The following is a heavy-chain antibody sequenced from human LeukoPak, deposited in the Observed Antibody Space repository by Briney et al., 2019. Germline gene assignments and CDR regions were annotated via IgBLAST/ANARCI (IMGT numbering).Heavy chain of an antibody. CDR2: IYYSGST. CDR1: GGSISSNSHY. D-gene: IGHD2/OR15-2a*01. Sequence: SETLSLTCTVSGGSISSNSHYWGWIRQPPGKGLEWIGSIYYSGSTYYNPSLKSRVTISVDTSKNQFSLKLSSVTAADTAVYYCASLSITNCPGAFDIWGQGTMVTVSS. J-gene: IGHJ3*02. CDR3: ASLSITNCPGAFDI. V-gene: IGHV4-39*01.